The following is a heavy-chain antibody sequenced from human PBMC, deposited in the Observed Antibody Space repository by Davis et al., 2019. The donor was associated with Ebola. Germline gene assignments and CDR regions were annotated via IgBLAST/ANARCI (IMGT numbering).Heavy chain of an antibody. CDR1: GFTFSSYS. CDR2: ISSSSSYI. CDR3: ARGEGIQLWLQDYYYGMDV. J-gene: IGHJ6*02. D-gene: IGHD5-18*01. Sequence: GGSLRLSCAASGFTFSSYSMNWVRQAPGKGLEWVSSISSSSSYIYYVDSVKGRFTISRDNAKNSLYLQMNSLRAEDTAVYYCARGEGIQLWLQDYYYGMDVWGQGTTVTVSS. V-gene: IGHV3-21*01.